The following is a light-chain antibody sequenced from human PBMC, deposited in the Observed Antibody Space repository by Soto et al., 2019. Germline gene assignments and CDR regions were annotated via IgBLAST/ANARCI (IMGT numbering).Light chain of an antibody. CDR2: GAS. CDR3: QQYHNWPLYT. CDR1: QSVSSN. Sequence: EIVMTQSPATLSVSPGERATLSCRASQSVSSNLAWYQQKPGQAPRLLIYGASTRATGIPARFSGSGSGTEFTLTISSLQSEDFAVYYCQQYHNWPLYTFGQGTKLELK. V-gene: IGKV3-15*01. J-gene: IGKJ2*01.